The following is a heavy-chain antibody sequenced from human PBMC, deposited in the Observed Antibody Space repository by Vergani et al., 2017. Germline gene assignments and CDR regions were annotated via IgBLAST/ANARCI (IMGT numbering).Heavy chain of an antibody. V-gene: IGHV3-30*02. J-gene: IGHJ4*02. CDR3: ARVTWIQLWGFFDN. CDR1: GFSVSNSG. CDR2: IQYDGSDI. Sequence: QVQLVESGGGVVQPGGSLRLSCVASGFSVSNSGMHWVRQTPGKGLEWVAFIQYDGSDIFYADFVEGRFTISRDNSKNSLYLQMRSLRFDDTAVYYCARVTWIQLWGFFDNWGQGTLVTVSS. D-gene: IGHD5-24*01.